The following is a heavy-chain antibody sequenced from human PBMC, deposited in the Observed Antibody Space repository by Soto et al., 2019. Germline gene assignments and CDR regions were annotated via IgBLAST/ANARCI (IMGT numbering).Heavy chain of an antibody. J-gene: IGHJ4*02. Sequence: QVQLVQSGVEVRKPGASVKVSCKASGYTFTSYGISWVRQAPGQGLEWMGWISIYNGNTNYAQKFQGSVTMTTDTSTSTAYMELRSLRSDDTAVYYCARSRTPHSSGCVLYNWGQGTLVTVSS. CDR2: ISIYNGNT. CDR3: ARSRTPHSSGCVLYN. CDR1: GYTFTSYG. D-gene: IGHD6-19*01. V-gene: IGHV1-18*01.